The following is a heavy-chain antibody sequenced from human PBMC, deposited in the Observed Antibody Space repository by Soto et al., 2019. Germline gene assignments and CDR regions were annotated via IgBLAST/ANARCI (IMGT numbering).Heavy chain of an antibody. CDR2: ISSSGSTI. CDR1: GFTFSSYE. J-gene: IGHJ2*01. CDR3: ARVGYYDSSGYYYWYFDL. V-gene: IGHV3-48*03. D-gene: IGHD3-22*01. Sequence: GGSLRLSCAASGFTFSSYEMNWVRQAPGKGLEWVSYISSSGSTIYYADSVKGRFTISRDNAKNSLYLQMNRLRAEDTAVYYCARVGYYDSSGYYYWYFDLWGRGTLVTVSS.